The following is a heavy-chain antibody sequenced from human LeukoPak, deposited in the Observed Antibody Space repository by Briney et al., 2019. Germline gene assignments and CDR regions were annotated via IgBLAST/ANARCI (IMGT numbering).Heavy chain of an antibody. CDR3: ARGYLLWFGELSLSFRPRSWFDP. CDR2: MYHSGST. V-gene: IGHV4-38-2*02. J-gene: IGHJ5*02. CDR1: NYSISTDYY. D-gene: IGHD3-10*01. Sequence: ASETLSLTCTVSNYSISTDYYWGWIRQPPVKGLEWIGTMYHSGSTYYNPSLKSRVTISVDTSKNQFSLKLSSVTAADTAVYYCARGYLLWFGELSLSFRPRSWFDPWGQGTLVTVSS.